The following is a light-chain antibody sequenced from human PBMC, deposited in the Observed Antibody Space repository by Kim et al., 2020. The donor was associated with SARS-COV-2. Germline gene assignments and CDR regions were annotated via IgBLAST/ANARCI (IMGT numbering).Light chain of an antibody. CDR1: QSVSTY. CDR3: QQRSNWPEGLT. CDR2: DAS. V-gene: IGKV3-11*01. Sequence: SPGERATLSCRTSQSVSTYLAWYQHKPGQSPRLLIHDASSRATGVPARFSASGSGTDFTLTIDSLQPEDCAVYYCQQRSNWPEGLTFGGGTKLEI. J-gene: IGKJ4*01.